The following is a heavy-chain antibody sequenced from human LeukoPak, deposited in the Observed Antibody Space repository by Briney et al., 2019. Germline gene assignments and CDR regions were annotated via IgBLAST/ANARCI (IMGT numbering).Heavy chain of an antibody. CDR1: GYTFTGYY. Sequence: ASVKVSCKASGYTFTGYYMHWVRQAPGQGLEWMGWINPNSGGTNYAQKFQGRVTMTRDTSISTAYMELSRLRSDDNAAYYCATGGTSDDAFDIWGQGTMVTVSS. CDR3: ATGGTSDDAFDI. J-gene: IGHJ3*02. CDR2: INPNSGGT. V-gene: IGHV1-2*02.